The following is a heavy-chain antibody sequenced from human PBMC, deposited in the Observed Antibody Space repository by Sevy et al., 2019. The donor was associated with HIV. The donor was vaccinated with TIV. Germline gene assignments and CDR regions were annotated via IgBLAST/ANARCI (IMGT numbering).Heavy chain of an antibody. V-gene: IGHV3-74*01. CDR2: ISSDGSST. D-gene: IGHD2-21*02. CDR3: ARGLPPFYFQH. Sequence: GGSLRLSCAASGFTFSSYWMHWVRQAPGKGLVWLSRISSDGSSTTYADSVQGRFTISRDNAKNTLYLQMNTLRAEDTAVYYCARGLPPFYFQHWGQGTLVTVSS. J-gene: IGHJ1*01. CDR1: GFTFSSYW.